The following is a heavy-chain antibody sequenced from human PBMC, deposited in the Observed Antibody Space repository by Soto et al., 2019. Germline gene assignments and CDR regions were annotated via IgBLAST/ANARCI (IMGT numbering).Heavy chain of an antibody. CDR2: ISTSDSAI. J-gene: IGHJ4*02. V-gene: IGHV3-11*04. CDR1: GFTFSDYY. CDR3: ARGTYFDDSSGYFDY. Sequence: GGSLRLSCAASGFTFSDYYMSWIRQAPGKGLEWVAYISTSDSAIYYVDSVKGRFTISRDNAKNSLYVQMTSLRVEDTAVYYCARGTYFDDSSGYFDYWGQGTLVTVSS. D-gene: IGHD3-22*01.